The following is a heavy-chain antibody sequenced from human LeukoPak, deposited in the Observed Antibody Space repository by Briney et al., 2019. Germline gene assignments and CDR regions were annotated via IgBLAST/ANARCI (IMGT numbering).Heavy chain of an antibody. Sequence: SETLSLTCAVYGGSFSGYYWSWIRQPPGKGLEWIGEINHSGSTNYNPSLKSRVTISVDTSKNQFSLKRSSVTAADTAVYYCARYVDVWGQGTTVTVSS. CDR1: GGSFSGYY. V-gene: IGHV4-34*01. J-gene: IGHJ6*02. CDR3: ARYVDV. CDR2: INHSGST.